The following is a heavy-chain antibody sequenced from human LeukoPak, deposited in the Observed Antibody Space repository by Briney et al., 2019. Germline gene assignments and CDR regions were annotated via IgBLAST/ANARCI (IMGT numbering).Heavy chain of an antibody. CDR1: GFTFSRYA. V-gene: IGHV3-23*01. Sequence: GGSLRPSCAASGFTFSRYAMSWVRQAPGKGLEWVSVISGSGGSTYYADSVKGRFTISRDNSKNTLYLQMNRLRAEDTAVYYCAKDYLDIVVVPAALDAFDIWGQGTMVTVSS. CDR2: ISGSGGST. D-gene: IGHD2-2*03. CDR3: AKDYLDIVVVPAALDAFDI. J-gene: IGHJ3*02.